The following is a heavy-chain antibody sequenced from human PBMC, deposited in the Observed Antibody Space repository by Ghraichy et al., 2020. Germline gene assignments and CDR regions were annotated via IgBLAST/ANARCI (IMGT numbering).Heavy chain of an antibody. Sequence: GGSLRLSCAASGFTFSSYSMNWVRQAPGKALEWVSSISSSSSYIYYADSVKGRFTISRDNAKNSLYLQMNSLRAEDTAVYYCARSRKSDRRLDVWGQGTTVTVSS. CDR2: ISSSSSYI. CDR1: GFTFSSYS. CDR3: ARSRKSDRRLDV. D-gene: IGHD3-22*01. V-gene: IGHV3-21*01. J-gene: IGHJ6*02.